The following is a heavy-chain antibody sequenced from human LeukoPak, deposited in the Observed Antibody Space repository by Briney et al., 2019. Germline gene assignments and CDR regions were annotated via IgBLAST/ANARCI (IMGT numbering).Heavy chain of an antibody. V-gene: IGHV4-4*07. CDR2: IYTSGST. CDR1: GGSISSYY. Sequence: SETLSLTCTVSGGSISSYYWSWIRQPAGKGLEWLGRIYTSGSTNYNPSLKSRVTMSVDTSKNQFSLKLSSVTAADTAVYYCARDFSEGWLVRHYYYYYYMDVWGKGTTVTVSS. J-gene: IGHJ6*03. D-gene: IGHD6-19*01. CDR3: ARDFSEGWLVRHYYYYYYMDV.